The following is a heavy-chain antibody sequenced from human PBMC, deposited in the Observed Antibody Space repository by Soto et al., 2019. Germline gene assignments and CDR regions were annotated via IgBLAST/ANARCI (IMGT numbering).Heavy chain of an antibody. J-gene: IGHJ4*02. CDR2: IYPGDSDT. CDR3: ARSMGPAAIDLSFDY. Sequence: GESLKISCKGSGYSFTSYWIGWVRQMPGKGLEWMGIIYPGDSDTRYSPSFQGQVTISADKSISTADLQWSSLKASDSAMYYCARSMGPAAIDLSFDYWGQGTLVTVSS. D-gene: IGHD2-2*01. CDR1: GYSFTSYW. V-gene: IGHV5-51*01.